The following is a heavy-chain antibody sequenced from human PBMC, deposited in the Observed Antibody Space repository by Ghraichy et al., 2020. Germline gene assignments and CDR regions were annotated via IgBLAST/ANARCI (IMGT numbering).Heavy chain of an antibody. CDR2: IYYSGST. V-gene: IGHV4-59*08. CDR3: ARHYHTSYYFEY. Sequence: SETLSLTCTVSGASISSDYWSWIRQPPGKALEWIGYIYYSGSTNYNPSLKSRVTISVDTSKNQFSLKLSPVAAADTAVYHCARHYHTSYYFEYWGQGTLGTVSS. J-gene: IGHJ4*02. CDR1: GASISSDY. D-gene: IGHD3-16*02.